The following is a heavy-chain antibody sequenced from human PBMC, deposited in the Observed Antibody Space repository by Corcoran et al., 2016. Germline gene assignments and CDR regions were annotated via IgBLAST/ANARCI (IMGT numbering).Heavy chain of an antibody. CDR3: AKDGGRGTSYYYYYGMDV. J-gene: IGHJ6*02. CDR1: GFTFSSYG. V-gene: IGHV3-30*18. D-gene: IGHD1-1*01. Sequence: QVQLVESGGGVVQPGRSLRLSCAASGFTFSSYGMHWVRQAPGKGLEWVAVISYDGSNKYYADSVKGRFTISRDNSKNTLYLQMNSLRAEDTAVYYCAKDGGRGTSYYYYYGMDVWGQGTTVTVSS. CDR2: ISYDGSNK.